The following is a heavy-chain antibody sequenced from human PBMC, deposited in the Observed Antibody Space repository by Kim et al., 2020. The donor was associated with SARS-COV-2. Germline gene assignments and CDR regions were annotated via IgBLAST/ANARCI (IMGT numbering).Heavy chain of an antibody. CDR1: GFTFSSYA. Sequence: GGSLRLSCAASGFTFSSYAMSWVRQAPGKGLEWVSAISGSGGSSYSASDEKGRFTISRDNSKNTLYLQMNRLGAEDTAVYYCEKDRFGVTKHYYDILTGYSDCLGQGTLVTVSS. CDR3: EKDRFGVTKHYYDILTGYSDC. V-gene: IGHV3-23*01. J-gene: IGHJ4*02. CDR2: ISGSGGSS. D-gene: IGHD3-9*01.